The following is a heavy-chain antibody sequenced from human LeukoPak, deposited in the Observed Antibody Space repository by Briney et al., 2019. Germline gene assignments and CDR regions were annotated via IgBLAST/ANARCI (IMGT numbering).Heavy chain of an antibody. Sequence: SEALSLTCTVSGGSISSSSYYWGWIRQPPGKGLEWIGSIYYSGSTYYNPSLKSRVTISVDTSKNQFSLKLSSVTAADTAVYYCARAYSGSYVNDYWGQGTLVTVSS. V-gene: IGHV4-39*01. CDR1: GGSISSSSYY. CDR3: ARAYSGSYVNDY. CDR2: IYYSGST. J-gene: IGHJ4*02. D-gene: IGHD1-26*01.